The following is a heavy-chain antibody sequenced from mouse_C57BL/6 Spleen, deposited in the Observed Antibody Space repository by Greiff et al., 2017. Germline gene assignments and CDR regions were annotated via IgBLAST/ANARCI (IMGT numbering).Heavy chain of an antibody. D-gene: IGHD1-1*02. J-gene: IGHJ2*01. CDR2: IDPADSDT. CDR3: TAWWYFDY. CDR1: GFNIKDYY. V-gene: IGHV14-1*01. Sequence: VQLQQSGAELVRPGASVKLSCTASGFNIKDYYMHWVKQRPEQGLEWLGRIDPADSDTEYDPKFKGKATMTAVPSSNTAYMKLSSLTSEEPAVYYCTAWWYFDYWGQGTTLTVSS.